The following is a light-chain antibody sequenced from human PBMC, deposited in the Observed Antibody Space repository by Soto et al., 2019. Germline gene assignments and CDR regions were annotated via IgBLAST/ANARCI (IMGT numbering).Light chain of an antibody. J-gene: IGKJ5*01. CDR3: QQYGSSAPIT. CDR2: DAS. CDR1: QSVSSNY. V-gene: IGKV3-20*01. Sequence: EIVLTQSPGTLSLSPGERATLSCRASQSVSSNYLAWHQQKPGQAPSLLIYDASRRATGLPERFSGSGSGTDFTLTISRLEPEDFAMYYCQQYGSSAPITFGQGTRLDIE.